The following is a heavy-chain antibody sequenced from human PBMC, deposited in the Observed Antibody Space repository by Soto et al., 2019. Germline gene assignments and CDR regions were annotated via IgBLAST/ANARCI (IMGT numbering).Heavy chain of an antibody. CDR3: ARVGGVGAPPGADY. CDR1: GGIFSSYA. V-gene: IGHV1-69*13. Sequence: SSVKVSCKASGGIFSSYAISWLRQAPGQGLEWMGAVIPVLGQAYYAQALQDRVTITADESTRTAYMELSSLTSEDTAVYFCARVGGVGAPPGADYWGQGTLVTVSS. D-gene: IGHD1-26*01. CDR2: VIPVLGQA. J-gene: IGHJ4*02.